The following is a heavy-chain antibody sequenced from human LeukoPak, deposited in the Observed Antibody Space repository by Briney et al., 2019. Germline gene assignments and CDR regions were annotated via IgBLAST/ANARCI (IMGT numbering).Heavy chain of an antibody. CDR1: GGSINSGSYY. V-gene: IGHV4-61*02. Sequence: PSQTLSLTCTVSGGSINSGSYYWSWIRQPAGKGLEWIGRIYTSGSTNYNPSLKSRVTISVDTSKNQFSLKLSSVTAADTAVYYCARYSSSWYLDYWGQGTLVTVSS. CDR2: IYTSGST. J-gene: IGHJ4*02. CDR3: ARYSSSWYLDY. D-gene: IGHD6-19*01.